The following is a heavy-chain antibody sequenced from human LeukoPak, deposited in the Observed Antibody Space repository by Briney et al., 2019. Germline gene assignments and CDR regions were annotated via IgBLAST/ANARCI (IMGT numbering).Heavy chain of an antibody. Sequence: GGSLRLSCATSGFTFSSYAMHWVRQAPGKGLEWVAIIWSDGNNRYYADSVKGRFTTSRDNSKNTLYLQMNSLRAEDTAVYYCAKAAGYSSSWSWDYFDYWGQGTLVTVSS. CDR1: GFTFSSYA. CDR2: IWSDGNNR. J-gene: IGHJ4*02. CDR3: AKAAGYSSSWSWDYFDY. D-gene: IGHD6-13*01. V-gene: IGHV3-30*02.